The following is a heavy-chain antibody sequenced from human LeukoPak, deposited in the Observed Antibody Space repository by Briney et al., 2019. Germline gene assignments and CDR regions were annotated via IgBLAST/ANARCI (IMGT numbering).Heavy chain of an antibody. Sequence: GESLKISCKGSGYSFTSYWIGWVRQMPGKGLEWMGIIYPGDSDTRYSPSFQGQVTISADKSISTAYLQWSSLKASDTAMYYCARLLWEGYCSGGSCYSGFFSFWFDPWGQGTLVTVSS. CDR1: GYSFTSYW. D-gene: IGHD2-15*01. CDR3: ARLLWEGYCSGGSCYSGFFSFWFDP. V-gene: IGHV5-51*01. CDR2: IYPGDSDT. J-gene: IGHJ5*02.